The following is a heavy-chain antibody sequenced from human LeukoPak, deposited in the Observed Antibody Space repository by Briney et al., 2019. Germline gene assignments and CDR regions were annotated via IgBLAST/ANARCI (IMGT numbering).Heavy chain of an antibody. CDR1: GFTVSSNY. J-gene: IGHJ4*02. D-gene: IGHD3-10*01. CDR2: IYSGGST. V-gene: IGHV3-66*01. CDR3: ARDSHYYGSGSYANLLFNY. Sequence: PGGSLRLSCAASGFTVSSNYMSWVRQAPGKGLEWVSAIYSGGSTYYADSVKGRFTISRDNSKNTLYLQMNSLRAEDTAVYYCARDSHYYGSGSYANLLFNYWGQGTLVTVSS.